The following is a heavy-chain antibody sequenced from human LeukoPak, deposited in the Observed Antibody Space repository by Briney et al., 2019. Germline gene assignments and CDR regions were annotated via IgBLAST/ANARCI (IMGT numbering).Heavy chain of an antibody. V-gene: IGHV5-51*01. CDR2: IYPGDSDT. CDR3: ARRHDNTGYFVY. J-gene: IGHJ4*02. D-gene: IGHD3-22*01. Sequence: GESLKISCEGSGYSFSNYWIGLVRQMPGEGLEWMGTIYPGDSDTRYSPSFRGHVTISADKSINSAYLQWSSLKASDTAMYYCARRHDNTGYFVYWGQGTLVTVSS. CDR1: GYSFSNYW.